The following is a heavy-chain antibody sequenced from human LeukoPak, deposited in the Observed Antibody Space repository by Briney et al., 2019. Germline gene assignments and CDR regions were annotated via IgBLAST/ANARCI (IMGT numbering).Heavy chain of an antibody. CDR2: INHSGST. D-gene: IGHD2-2*03. J-gene: IGHJ4*02. Sequence: SETLSLTCAVYGGSFSGYYWSWIRQPPGKGLEWIGEINHSGSTNYNPSLKSRVTISVDTSKNQFSQKLSSVTAADTAVYYCARGLDIVVVPAAALYLHYWAQGTLVTGSS. CDR3: ARGLDIVVVPAAALYLHY. V-gene: IGHV4-34*01. CDR1: GGSFSGYY.